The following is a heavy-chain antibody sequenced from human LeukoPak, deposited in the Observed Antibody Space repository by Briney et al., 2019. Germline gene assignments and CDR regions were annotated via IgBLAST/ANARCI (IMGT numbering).Heavy chain of an antibody. Sequence: SETLSLTCTVSGGSISSSSYYWSWIRQPPGKGLEWIGEINHSGGTNYNPSLKSRVTISVDTSKNQFSLKLSSVTAADTAVYYCARGIQWGRGDSSGYYYTPHFDYWGQGTLVTVSS. CDR2: INHSGGT. CDR1: GGSISSSSYY. CDR3: ARGIQWGRGDSSGYYYTPHFDY. V-gene: IGHV4-39*07. J-gene: IGHJ4*02. D-gene: IGHD3-22*01.